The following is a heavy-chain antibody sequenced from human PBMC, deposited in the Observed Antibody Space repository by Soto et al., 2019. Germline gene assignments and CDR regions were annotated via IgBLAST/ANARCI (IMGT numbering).Heavy chain of an antibody. D-gene: IGHD6-13*01. J-gene: IGHJ6*02. Sequence: SETLSLTCTVSGGSISSGGYYWSWIRQHPGKGLEWIGYIYYSGSTYYNPSLKSRVTISVDTSKNQFSLKLSSVTAADTAVYYCARRVNYYYGMDVWGQGTTVTVSS. V-gene: IGHV4-31*03. CDR1: GGSISSGGYY. CDR3: ARRVNYYYGMDV. CDR2: IYYSGST.